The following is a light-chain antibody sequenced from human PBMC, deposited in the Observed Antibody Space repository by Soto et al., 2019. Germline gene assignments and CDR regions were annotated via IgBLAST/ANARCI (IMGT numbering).Light chain of an antibody. CDR2: GNS. V-gene: IGLV1-40*01. CDR3: QSYDSSLSGSV. Sequence: QSALTQPPSVSGAPGQMVTISCTGSSSNIGAGYDVHWYQQLPGTAPKLLIYGNSNRPSGVPDRFSGSKSGTSASLAITGLQAEDEADYYCQSYDSSLSGSVFGTGTKLTVL. CDR1: SSNIGAGYD. J-gene: IGLJ1*01.